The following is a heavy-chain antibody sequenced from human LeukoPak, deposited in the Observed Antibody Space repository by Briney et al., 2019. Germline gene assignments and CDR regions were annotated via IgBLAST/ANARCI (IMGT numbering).Heavy chain of an antibody. V-gene: IGHV4-31*03. Sequence: SETLSLTCTVSGGSISSGGYYWIWIRQHPGKGLEWIGYIYYSGSTYYNPSLKSRITISVDTSKNQFSLKLSSVTAAETAVYYCARDGLRGSYSLDAFDIWGQGTMVTVSS. J-gene: IGHJ3*02. CDR1: GGSISSGGYY. CDR2: IYYSGST. CDR3: ARDGLRGSYSLDAFDI. D-gene: IGHD1-26*01.